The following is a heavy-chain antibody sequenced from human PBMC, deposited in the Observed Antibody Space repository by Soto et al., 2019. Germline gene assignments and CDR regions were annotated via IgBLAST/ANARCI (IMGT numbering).Heavy chain of an antibody. CDR2: IYYSGST. J-gene: IGHJ4*02. Sequence: SETLSLTCTVSGGSISSYYWSWIRQPPGKGLEWIGYIYYSGSTNYNPSLKSRVTISVDTSKNQFSLKLSSVTAADTAVYYCARLRSYVKGSFDYWGQGTLVTVSS. V-gene: IGHV4-59*08. CDR1: GGSISSYY. D-gene: IGHD3-16*01. CDR3: ARLRSYVKGSFDY.